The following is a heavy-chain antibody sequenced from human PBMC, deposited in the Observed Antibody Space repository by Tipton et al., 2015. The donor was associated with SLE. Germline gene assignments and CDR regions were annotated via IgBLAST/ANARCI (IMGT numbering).Heavy chain of an antibody. CDR1: GFTVSSNY. Sequence: SLRLSCAASGFTVSSNYMSWVRQAPGKGLEWVSVIYSGGSTYYADSVKGRFTISRDNSKNTLYLQMNSLRAEDTAVYYCAKTLRFLEWLFDYWGQGTLVTVSS. CDR3: AKTLRFLEWLFDY. V-gene: IGHV3-53*01. CDR2: IYSGGST. D-gene: IGHD3-3*01. J-gene: IGHJ4*02.